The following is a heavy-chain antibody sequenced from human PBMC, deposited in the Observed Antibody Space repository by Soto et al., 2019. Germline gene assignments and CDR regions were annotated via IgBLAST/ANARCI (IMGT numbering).Heavy chain of an antibody. D-gene: IGHD3-10*01. J-gene: IGHJ6*02. CDR3: ARDEDYYGSGTYYNYGMDV. Sequence: QVQLVESGGGVVQPGRSLRLSCVASGFTFSDDGMHWVRQAPGKGLEWVAVIWYDGSNKYYGDSVKGRFTISRDNSTNALYLQMNRLRAEDTAVYYCARDEDYYGSGTYYNYGMDVWGQGTTVTVSS. V-gene: IGHV3-33*01. CDR1: GFTFSDDG. CDR2: IWYDGSNK.